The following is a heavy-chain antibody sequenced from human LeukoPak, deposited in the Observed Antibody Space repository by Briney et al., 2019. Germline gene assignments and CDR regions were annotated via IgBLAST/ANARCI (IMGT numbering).Heavy chain of an antibody. Sequence: SETLSLTCAVSGGSISSGGYSWSWIRQPPGKGLEWIGYIYHSGSTYYNPSLKSRVTISLGRSKNQFSLKLSSVTAADTAVYYCARVGQQLAFDHWGQGTLVTVSS. CDR1: GGSISSGGYS. D-gene: IGHD6-13*01. V-gene: IGHV4-30-2*01. CDR3: ARVGQQLAFDH. CDR2: IYHSGST. J-gene: IGHJ4*02.